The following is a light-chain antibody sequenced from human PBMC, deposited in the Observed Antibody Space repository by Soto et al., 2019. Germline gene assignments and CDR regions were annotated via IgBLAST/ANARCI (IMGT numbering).Light chain of an antibody. V-gene: IGLV2-14*01. J-gene: IGLJ1*01. CDR2: DVT. Sequence: QSALTQPASVSGSPGQSIAIACTGTSSDVGAYDYVSWYQQHPGKAPKVMIYDVTNRPSGVSNRFSGSKSGNTASLTISGLQAEDEADYYCILYTSSSTYVFGTGTKLTVL. CDR3: ILYTSSSTYV. CDR1: SSDVGAYDY.